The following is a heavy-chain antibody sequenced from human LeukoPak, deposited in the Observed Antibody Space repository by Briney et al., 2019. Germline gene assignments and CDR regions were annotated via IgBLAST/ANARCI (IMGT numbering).Heavy chain of an antibody. CDR2: IWYDGSNK. CDR3: AKYKNYCDSSGYPDY. Sequence: GGSLRLSCAASGFTFSSYGMHWVRQAPGKGLEWVAVIWYDGSNKYYADSVKGRFTISRDNSKNTLYLQMNSLRAEDTAVYYCAKYKNYCDSSGYPDYWGQGTLVTVSS. D-gene: IGHD3-22*01. CDR1: GFTFSSYG. V-gene: IGHV3-33*06. J-gene: IGHJ4*02.